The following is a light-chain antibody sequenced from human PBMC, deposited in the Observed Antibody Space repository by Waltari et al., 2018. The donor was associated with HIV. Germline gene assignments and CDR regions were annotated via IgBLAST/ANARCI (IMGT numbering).Light chain of an antibody. Sequence: QSVLTQPPSVSAAPGQTVTISCTGSSSNIGARFDVHWYQKITGTAPKLLMYGNNRPSGVPDRFSGSKSGTSASLAITGLQAEDEADYYCQTYDSSLSGSVVFGGGTKLTVL. CDR1: SSNIGARFD. CDR2: GN. CDR3: QTYDSSLSGSVV. V-gene: IGLV1-40*01. J-gene: IGLJ2*01.